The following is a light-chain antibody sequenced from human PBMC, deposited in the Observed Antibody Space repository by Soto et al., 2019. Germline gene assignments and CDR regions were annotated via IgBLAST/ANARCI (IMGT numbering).Light chain of an antibody. V-gene: IGKV1-9*01. CDR3: QQVNAAPLT. Sequence: DIQLTQSPSFLSASVGDRVTNTCRATHDIRSHLAWYQQKQGRAPKLLISETSTLQSRVPSRFSGSGFGTEFPLTVTILQPEDFATYYCQQVNAAPLTFGGGTKVEIK. CDR2: ETS. CDR1: HDIRSH. J-gene: IGKJ4*01.